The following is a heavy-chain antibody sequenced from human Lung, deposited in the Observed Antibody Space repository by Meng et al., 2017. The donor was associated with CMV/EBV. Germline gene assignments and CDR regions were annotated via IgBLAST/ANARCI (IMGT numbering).Heavy chain of an antibody. D-gene: IGHD2-15*01. J-gene: IGHJ5*02. CDR2: ISSSSSYI. V-gene: IGHV3-21*01. CDR3: ARGGIGPLPSGFDP. CDR1: GFTFSSYS. Sequence: EVQLVESGGXXXXXGXALXLSCAASGFTFSSYSMNWVRQAPGKGLEWVSSISSSSSYIYYADSVKGRFTISRDNAKNSLYLQMNSLRAEDTAVYYCARGGIGPLPSGFDPWGQGTLVTVSS.